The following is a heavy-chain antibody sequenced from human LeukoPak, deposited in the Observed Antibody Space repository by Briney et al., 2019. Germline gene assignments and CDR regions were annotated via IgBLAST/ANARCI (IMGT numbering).Heavy chain of an antibody. CDR1: GFTFSSYG. Sequence: GGSLRLSCAASGFTFSSYGMSWVRQAPGKGLEWVSYISSSGSTIYYADSVKGRFTISRDNAKNPLYLQMNSLRAEDTAVYYCAELGITMIGGVWGKGTTVTISS. V-gene: IGHV3-48*04. J-gene: IGHJ6*04. CDR3: AELGITMIGGV. CDR2: ISSSGSTI. D-gene: IGHD3-10*02.